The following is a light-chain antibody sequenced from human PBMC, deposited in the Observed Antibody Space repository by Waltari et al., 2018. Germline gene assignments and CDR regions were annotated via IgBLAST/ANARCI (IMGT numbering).Light chain of an antibody. CDR3: QKYDRLPAT. J-gene: IGKJ1*01. V-gene: IGKV3-20*01. CDR2: GAS. CDR1: QSVSRF. Sequence: DIVLKPSPGTHSLSPGERGTPSCRASQSVSRFLAWYQQKPGQAPRLLIYGASTRATGIPDRFSGSGSGTDFSLTISRLEPEDFAVYYCQKYDRLPATFGQGTKVEIK.